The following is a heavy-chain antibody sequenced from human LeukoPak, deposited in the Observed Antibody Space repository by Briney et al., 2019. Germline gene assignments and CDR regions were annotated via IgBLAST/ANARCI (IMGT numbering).Heavy chain of an antibody. J-gene: IGHJ4*02. CDR3: ARAVDSSGYYLDYFDY. Sequence: SETLSLTCTVSGGSISSYYWSWIRQPPGKGLEWIGYIYYSGSTNYNPSLKGRVTISVDTSKNQFSLKLSSVTAADTAVYYCARAVDSSGYYLDYFDYWGQGTLVTVSS. CDR2: IYYSGST. CDR1: GGSISSYY. D-gene: IGHD3-22*01. V-gene: IGHV4-59*01.